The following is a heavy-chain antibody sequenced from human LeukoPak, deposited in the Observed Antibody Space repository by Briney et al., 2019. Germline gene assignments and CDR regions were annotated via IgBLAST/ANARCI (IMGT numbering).Heavy chain of an antibody. CDR1: GGSISSSSYH. Sequence: SETLSLTCTVSGGSISSSSYHWGWIRQPPGKGLEWIGYIYYSGSTNYNPSLKSRVTISVDTSKNQFSLKLSSVTAADTAVYYCARTDYYDSSGYYPFDYWGQGTLVTVSS. CDR3: ARTDYYDSSGYYPFDY. J-gene: IGHJ4*02. CDR2: IYYSGST. V-gene: IGHV4-61*05. D-gene: IGHD3-22*01.